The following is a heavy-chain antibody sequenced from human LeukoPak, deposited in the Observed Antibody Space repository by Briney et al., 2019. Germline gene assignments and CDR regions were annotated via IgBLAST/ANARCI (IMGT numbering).Heavy chain of an antibody. Sequence: SETLSLTCTVSGGSVSHSNYYWDWIRQPPGKGLEWIGDIYYSGSTYYNPSLKSRVTISLDTSKNQFSLKLSSVTAADTAMYYCVKSGGYGLIDYWGQGTLVTVSS. CDR1: GGSVSHSNYY. J-gene: IGHJ4*02. D-gene: IGHD6-19*01. CDR2: IYYSGST. V-gene: IGHV4-39*01. CDR3: VKSGGYGLIDY.